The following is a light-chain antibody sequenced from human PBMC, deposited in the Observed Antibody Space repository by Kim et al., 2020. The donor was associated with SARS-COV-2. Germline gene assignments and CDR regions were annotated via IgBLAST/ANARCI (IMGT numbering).Light chain of an antibody. V-gene: IGLV6-57*03. Sequence: KTVTIAYTRSSGSIDDNDVQWYQQRPGGVPTTVIYEDDQRPSGVSDRFSGSIDNSSNSASLTISGLRTEDEADYYCQSYNRDNVIFGGGTQLTVL. CDR1: SGSIDDND. CDR3: QSYNRDNVI. CDR2: EDD. J-gene: IGLJ2*01.